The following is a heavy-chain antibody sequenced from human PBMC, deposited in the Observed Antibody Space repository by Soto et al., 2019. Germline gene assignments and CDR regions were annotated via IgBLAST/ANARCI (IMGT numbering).Heavy chain of an antibody. J-gene: IGHJ5*02. D-gene: IGHD3-3*01. CDR2: ISHDGSNK. V-gene: IGHV3-30*18. Sequence: QVQLVESGGGVVQPGRSLRLSCAVSGYTFRSYAIHWVRQAPGKGLEWVAVISHDGSNKYYADSVKGRFTISRDNSKNTVYLQMNSLRAEDTAVYYCAKDLTIFGVGAFDPWGQGTLVTVSS. CDR3: AKDLTIFGVGAFDP. CDR1: GYTFRSYA.